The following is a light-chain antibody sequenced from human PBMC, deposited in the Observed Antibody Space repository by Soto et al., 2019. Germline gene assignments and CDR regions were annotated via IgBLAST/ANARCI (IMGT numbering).Light chain of an antibody. Sequence: EIVLTQSPAPPSFSPGEKDTLSCRASQSVSSSLAWYQQKPGQAPRLLIYDASNRATGIPARFSGSGSGTDFTLTISSLEPEDFAVYYCQQRSNWPRTFGQGTKV. CDR1: QSVSSS. CDR3: QQRSNWPRT. J-gene: IGKJ1*01. V-gene: IGKV3-11*01. CDR2: DAS.